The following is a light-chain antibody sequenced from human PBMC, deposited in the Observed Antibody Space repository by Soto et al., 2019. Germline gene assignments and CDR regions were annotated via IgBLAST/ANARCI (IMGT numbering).Light chain of an antibody. CDR3: QHYYNWPRT. CDR2: AAS. J-gene: IGKJ1*01. V-gene: IGKV3-15*01. Sequence: MTQSPSSLSASVGDRVAITCQASQDISNYLNWYQQKPGQAPRLLIYAASTRATGIPATFSGSGSGTEFSLTISSLQSEDFAVYYCQHYYNWPRTFGQGTKVDIK. CDR1: QDISNY.